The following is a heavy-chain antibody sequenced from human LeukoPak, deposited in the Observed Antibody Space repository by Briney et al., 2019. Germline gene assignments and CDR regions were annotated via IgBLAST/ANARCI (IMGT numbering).Heavy chain of an antibody. D-gene: IGHD3-10*01. V-gene: IGHV3-7*03. CDR2: IKQDGSEK. Sequence: GGSLRLCCAASGFTFSSYWMTWVRQAPGKGLEWVANIKQDGSEKSYVDSEKGRFTISRDNVKKSLYLQMNSVRAEDTGVYFCARGKYYYASGSDPLFDYWGQGTLVTVSS. J-gene: IGHJ4*02. CDR3: ARGKYYYASGSDPLFDY. CDR1: GFTFSSYW.